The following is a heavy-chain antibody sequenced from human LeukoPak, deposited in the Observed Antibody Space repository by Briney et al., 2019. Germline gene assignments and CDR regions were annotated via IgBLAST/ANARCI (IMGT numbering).Heavy chain of an antibody. CDR3: AREISPYYDILTGGVDY. CDR1: GFTFSSYW. V-gene: IGHV3-30*03. Sequence: GGSLRLSCAASGFTFSSYWMSWVRQAPGKGLEWVAVISYDGSNKYYAESVKGRFTLSRDNSKNTLYLQMNSLRPEDTAVYYCAREISPYYDILTGGVDYWGQGTLVTVSS. CDR2: ISYDGSNK. J-gene: IGHJ4*02. D-gene: IGHD3-9*01.